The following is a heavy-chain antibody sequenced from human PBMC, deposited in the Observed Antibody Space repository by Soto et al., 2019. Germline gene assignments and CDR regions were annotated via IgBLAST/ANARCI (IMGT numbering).Heavy chain of an antibody. CDR3: TRDASRDSSARGWFDP. CDR1: VFTFRSFT. V-gene: IGHV3-21*01. J-gene: IGHJ5*02. D-gene: IGHD6-13*01. CDR2: ISSNSAYI. Sequence: LRLSFAASVFTFRSFTMNWVRQAPGKGLEWVSTISSNSAYIYYTDALRGRFTISRDNAKNSLHLQMNSLRAEDTAVYYCTRDASRDSSARGWFDPWGPGTLVTV.